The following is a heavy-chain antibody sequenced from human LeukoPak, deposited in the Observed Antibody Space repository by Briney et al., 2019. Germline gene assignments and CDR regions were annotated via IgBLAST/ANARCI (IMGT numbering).Heavy chain of an antibody. J-gene: IGHJ4*02. CDR3: ARQTVVATTLDY. Sequence: PSETLSLTCTVSGGSISSSSYYWGWIRQPPGQGLEWIGSIYFSGSNYYNPSLKSRVTISVDTSKNQFSLKLSSGTAADTAVYYCARQTVVATTLDYWSQGTLVTVSS. V-gene: IGHV4-39*01. D-gene: IGHD2-15*01. CDR1: GGSISSSSYY. CDR2: IYFSGSN.